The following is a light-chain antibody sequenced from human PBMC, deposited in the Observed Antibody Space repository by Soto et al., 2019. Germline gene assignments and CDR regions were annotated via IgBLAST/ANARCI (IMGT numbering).Light chain of an antibody. J-gene: IGKJ3*01. Sequence: EIVLTQSPGTLSLSPGERATLSCRASQSVSSSYLAWYPQKPGQAPRLLIYGASSRATGIPDRFSGSGSGTDFTLTISRLEPEDFAVYYCQQYGSSPTFGPGT. CDR2: GAS. V-gene: IGKV3-20*01. CDR1: QSVSSSY. CDR3: QQYGSSPT.